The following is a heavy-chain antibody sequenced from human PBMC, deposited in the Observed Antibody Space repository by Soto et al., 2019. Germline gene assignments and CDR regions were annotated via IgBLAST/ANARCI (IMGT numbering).Heavy chain of an antibody. Sequence: PGGSLRLSCAASGFTFSSYGMHWVRQAPGKGLEWVAVISYDGSNKYYADSVKGRFTISRDNSKNTLYLQMNSLRAEDTAVYYCAKAKGYNIRTFDYWGQGTLVTVSS. CDR2: ISYDGSNK. J-gene: IGHJ4*02. V-gene: IGHV3-30*18. D-gene: IGHD1-1*01. CDR3: AKAKGYNIRTFDY. CDR1: GFTFSSYG.